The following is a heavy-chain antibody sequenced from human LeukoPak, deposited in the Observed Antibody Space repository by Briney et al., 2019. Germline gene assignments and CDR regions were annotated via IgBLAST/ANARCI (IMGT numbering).Heavy chain of an antibody. CDR2: ISSNGGST. V-gene: IGHV3-64*01. CDR3: ARAKFSGDSSGFAFDI. Sequence: GGSLRLSCAASGFTFSSYAMHWVRQAPGKGLEYVSAISSNGGSTYYANSVKGRFTISRDDSKNTLYLQMGSLRAEDMAVYCCARAKFSGDSSGFAFDIWGQGTMVTVSS. D-gene: IGHD3-22*01. CDR1: GFTFSSYA. J-gene: IGHJ3*02.